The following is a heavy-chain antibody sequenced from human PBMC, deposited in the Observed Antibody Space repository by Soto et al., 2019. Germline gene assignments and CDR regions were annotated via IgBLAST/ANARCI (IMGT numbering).Heavy chain of an antibody. D-gene: IGHD3-10*01. CDR2: INHSGST. CDR3: ARGWAYYYGSGSYYNLGYYYGMDV. CDR1: GGSFSGYY. V-gene: IGHV4-34*01. J-gene: IGHJ6*02. Sequence: SETLSLTCAVYGGSFSGYYWSWIRQPPGKGLEWIGEINHSGSTNYNPSLKSRVTISVDTSKNQFSLKLSSVTAADTAVYYCARGWAYYYGSGSYYNLGYYYGMDVWGQGTTVTVS.